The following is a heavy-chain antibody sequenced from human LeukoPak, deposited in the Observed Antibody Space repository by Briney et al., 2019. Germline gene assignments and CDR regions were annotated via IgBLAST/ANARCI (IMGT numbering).Heavy chain of an antibody. D-gene: IGHD1-26*01. CDR3: ARQVAVVEATDPTWFDS. CDR1: GDSIGSSTYY. V-gene: IGHV4-39*07. CDR2: IFYSGRT. Sequence: SETLSLTCNVSGDSIGSSTYYGGWIRQTPEKGLEWIASIFYSGRTYYTPSLQSRVIMSLDTSKNQFSLRLTSVPAADTAVYYCARQVAVVEATDPTWFDSWGQGTLVTVSS. J-gene: IGHJ5*01.